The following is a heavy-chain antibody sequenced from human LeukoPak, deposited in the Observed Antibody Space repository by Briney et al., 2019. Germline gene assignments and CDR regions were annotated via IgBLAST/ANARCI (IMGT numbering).Heavy chain of an antibody. CDR3: AIGGRDPLEY. CDR1: GFTFSSYA. CDR2: ISGGGGTT. J-gene: IGHJ4*02. V-gene: IGHV3-23*01. Sequence: GGSLRLSCAASGFTFSSYAMTWARQAPGKGLERVSAISGGGGTTYYADSVKGRFTISRDNSKNALYLQMNSLRAEDTAVYYCAIGGRDPLEYWGQGTLVTVSS. D-gene: IGHD2-21*02.